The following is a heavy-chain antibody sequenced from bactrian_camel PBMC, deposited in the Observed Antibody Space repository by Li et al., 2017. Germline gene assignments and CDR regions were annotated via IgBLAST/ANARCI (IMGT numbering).Heavy chain of an antibody. CDR1: RYTVGAKF. CDR2: SNTRGDT. Sequence: ESGGGSVQAGGSLRLSCAISRYTVGAKFMGWFRRTPGKGLEWVSISNTRGDTYYPDSVKGRFTISRDNAKITLYLQMNSLKTEDTAVYFCASDLGLMGYWGPGTQVTVS. CDR3: ASDLGLMGY. J-gene: IGHJ6*01. V-gene: IGHV3S28*01. D-gene: IGHD3*01.